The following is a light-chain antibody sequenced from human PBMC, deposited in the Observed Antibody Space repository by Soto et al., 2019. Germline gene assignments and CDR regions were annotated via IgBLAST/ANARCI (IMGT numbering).Light chain of an antibody. CDR1: SSNIGSNY. J-gene: IGLJ1*01. CDR3: AAWDDSLSGRV. Sequence: ASGIPRRRLTISNKKSSSNIGSNYVYWYQQLPGTAPKLLIYRNNQRPSGVPDRFSGSKSGTSASLAISGLRSEDEADYYCAAWDDSLSGRVFGTGTKVTVL. V-gene: IGLV1-47*01. CDR2: RNN.